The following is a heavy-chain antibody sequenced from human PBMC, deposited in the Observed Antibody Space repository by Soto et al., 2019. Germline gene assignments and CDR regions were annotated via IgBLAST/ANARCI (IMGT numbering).Heavy chain of an antibody. CDR3: ASAPGGELPGPWFDP. CDR2: ISYDGSNK. D-gene: IGHD1-26*01. V-gene: IGHV3-30-3*01. Sequence: QVQLVESGGGVVQPGRSLRLSCAASGFTFSSYAMHWVRQAPGKGLEWVAVISYDGSNKYYADSVKGRFTISRDNSKNTLYLQMNSLRAEDTAVYYCASAPGGELPGPWFDPWGQGTLVTVSS. J-gene: IGHJ5*02. CDR1: GFTFSSYA.